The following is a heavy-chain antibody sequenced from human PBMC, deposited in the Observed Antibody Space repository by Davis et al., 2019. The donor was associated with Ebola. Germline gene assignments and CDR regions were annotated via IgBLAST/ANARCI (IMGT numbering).Heavy chain of an antibody. D-gene: IGHD1-1*01. V-gene: IGHV4-34*01. Sequence: SETLSLTCAVYGGSFSGYYWSWIRQPPGQGLEWIGEINHSGSTKYNPSLKSRVTISVDTSKNQFSLRLSSVTAADTAVYYCARQGTGTTSPYYYYGMDVWGQGTTVTVSS. J-gene: IGHJ6*02. CDR2: INHSGST. CDR1: GGSFSGYY. CDR3: ARQGTGTTSPYYYYGMDV.